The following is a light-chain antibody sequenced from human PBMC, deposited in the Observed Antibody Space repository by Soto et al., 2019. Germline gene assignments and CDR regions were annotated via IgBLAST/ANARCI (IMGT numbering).Light chain of an antibody. CDR3: SSYADFNVL. J-gene: IGLJ2*01. V-gene: IGLV2-8*01. CDR1: SIDVGGYNY. CDR2: EVS. Sequence: QSALTQPPSASGSPGQSVTLSCTGTSIDVGGYNYVSWYQQHPGKAPKLMIYEVSKRPSGVPDRFSGSKSGNTASLTVSGLQAEDEADYYCSSYADFNVLFGGGTKVTVL.